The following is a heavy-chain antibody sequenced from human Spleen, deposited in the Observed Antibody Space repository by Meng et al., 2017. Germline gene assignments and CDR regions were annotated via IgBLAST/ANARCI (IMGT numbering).Heavy chain of an antibody. CDR1: GFSVSHNY. J-gene: IGHJ4*02. D-gene: IGHD5-18*01. CDR2: IYSGGST. Sequence: LSLTCAASGFSVSHNYMSWVRQAPGKGLEWVSVIYSGGSTYYADSVKGRFTISRDNSKNTLYLQMNSLRAEDTAVYYCARDTAMVKLTLWGQGTLVTVSS. CDR3: ARDTAMVKLTL. V-gene: IGHV3-66*02.